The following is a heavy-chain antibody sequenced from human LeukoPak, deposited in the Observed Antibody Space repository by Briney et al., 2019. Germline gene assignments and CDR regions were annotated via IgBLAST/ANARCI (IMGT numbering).Heavy chain of an antibody. CDR3: ARTLTVGATRNTPFGY. J-gene: IGHJ4*02. D-gene: IGHD1-26*01. CDR1: GFTFSSYA. CDR2: ISYDGSNK. Sequence: PGGSLRLSRAASGFTFSSYAMHWGRQAPGKGLERVAVISYDGSNKYYADSVKGRFTISRDNSKNTLYLQMNSLRAEDTAVYYCARTLTVGATRNTPFGYWGQGALVTVSS. V-gene: IGHV3-30*04.